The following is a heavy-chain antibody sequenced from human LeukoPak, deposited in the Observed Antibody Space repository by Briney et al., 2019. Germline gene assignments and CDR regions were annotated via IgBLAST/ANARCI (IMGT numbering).Heavy chain of an antibody. V-gene: IGHV4-59*08. CDR2: IYYSGST. CDR1: GGSISSYY. J-gene: IGHJ4*02. CDR3: ARQFGDRAPKYYFDY. D-gene: IGHD3-16*01. Sequence: SETLSLTCTVSGGSISSYYWSWIRQPPGKGLEWIGYIYYSGSTNYNPSLKSRVTISVDTSKNQFSLKLSSVTAADTAVYYCARQFGDRAPKYYFDYWGQGTLVTVSS.